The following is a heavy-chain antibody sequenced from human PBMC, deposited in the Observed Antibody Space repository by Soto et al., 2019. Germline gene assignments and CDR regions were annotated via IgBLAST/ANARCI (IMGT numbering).Heavy chain of an antibody. CDR3: ARGGDSYNFGAVY. CDR2: IIPKLGSA. Sequence: QVQLVQSGAEVKEPGSSVKVSCKASGGGNLRDYRTTWVRRAPGQGLEWMGGIIPKLGSANYAQNFQGRVTVTADESTNTVYMELRSLRSDDTVVYYCARGGDSYNFGAVYWGQGTPVTVS. J-gene: IGHJ4*02. V-gene: IGHV1-69*01. CDR1: GGGNLRDYR. D-gene: IGHD2-21*01.